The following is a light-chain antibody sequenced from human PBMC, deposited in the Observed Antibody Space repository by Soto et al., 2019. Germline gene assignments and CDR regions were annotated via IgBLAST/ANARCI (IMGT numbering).Light chain of an antibody. CDR3: SSYTSSRTRV. CDR1: SSDVGGYNY. Sequence: ALTQPASVSGSTGRSITISCTGTSSDVGGYNYVSWYQQHPGKAPKLMIYDVSDRPSGVSNRFSGSKSGNTASLTISGLQADDEADYYCSSYTSSRTRVFGTGTKVTVL. V-gene: IGLV2-14*01. J-gene: IGLJ1*01. CDR2: DVS.